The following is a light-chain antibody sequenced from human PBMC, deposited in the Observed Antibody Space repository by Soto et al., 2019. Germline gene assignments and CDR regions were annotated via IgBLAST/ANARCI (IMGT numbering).Light chain of an antibody. CDR2: GAS. J-gene: IGKJ4*01. Sequence: EIMMTQSPGTLSVSPGEGATLSCTASQSVNLNLAWYQQKPGQPPRLLLYGASTRATGIPDRFSGSGSGTDFTLTISRLEPADFAVYYCQQYGSSPLTFGGGTKVEIK. CDR3: QQYGSSPLT. V-gene: IGKV3-20*01. CDR1: QSVNLN.